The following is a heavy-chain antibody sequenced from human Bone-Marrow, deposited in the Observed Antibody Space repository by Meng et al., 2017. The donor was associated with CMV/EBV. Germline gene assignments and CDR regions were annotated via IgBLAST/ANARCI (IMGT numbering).Heavy chain of an antibody. Sequence: ASVKVSCKASGYTFTGYYMHWVRQDPGQGLEYIGWINPNGGATGYTQKFQGRVTMTRDTSLSTAYMELSRLRSDDTAVYYCARVDSSSSLWGQGTLVTVSS. CDR2: INPNGGAT. CDR1: GYTFTGYY. J-gene: IGHJ4*02. CDR3: ARVDSSSSL. V-gene: IGHV1-2*02. D-gene: IGHD6-6*01.